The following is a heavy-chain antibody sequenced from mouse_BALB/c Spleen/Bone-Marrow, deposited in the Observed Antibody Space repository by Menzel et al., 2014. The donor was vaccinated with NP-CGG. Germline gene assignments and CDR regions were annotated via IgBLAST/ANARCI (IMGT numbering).Heavy chain of an antibody. J-gene: IGHJ2*01. CDR2: INSNGGST. CDR1: GFTFXSYG. CDR3: ARGNYGNYVDYFDY. Sequence: EVMLVESGGGLVQPGGSLKLSCAASGFTFXSYGMSWVRQTPDKRLELVASINSNGGSTYYPDSVKGRFTISRDNAKXTLSLQMSSLKSEDTAVYYCARGNYGNYVDYFDYWGQGTPLTVSS. D-gene: IGHD2-1*01. V-gene: IGHV5-6-3*01.